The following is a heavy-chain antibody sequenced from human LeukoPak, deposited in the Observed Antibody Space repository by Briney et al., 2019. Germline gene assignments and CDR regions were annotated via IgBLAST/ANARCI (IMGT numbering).Heavy chain of an antibody. CDR2: IRSKAYGGTT. J-gene: IGHJ4*02. CDR1: GFTFSSYA. D-gene: IGHD3-10*01. Sequence: GGSLRLSCSASGFTFSSYAMHWVRQAPGKGLEWVGVIRSKAYGGTTDYAASVKGRFTISRDDSKSVAYLQMNSLNTDDTALYYCTRYYYGSGSYYKFDSWGQGTLVTVSS. CDR3: TRYYYGSGSYYKFDS. V-gene: IGHV3-49*04.